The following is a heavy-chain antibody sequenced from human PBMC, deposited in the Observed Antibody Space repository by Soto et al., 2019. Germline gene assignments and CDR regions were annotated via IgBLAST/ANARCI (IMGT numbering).Heavy chain of an antibody. D-gene: IGHD6-19*01. CDR1: GYTFTSYG. J-gene: IGHJ3*02. V-gene: IGHV1-18*01. Sequence: ASVKVSCKASGYTFTSYGIIWVRQAPGQGLEWMGWISAYNGNTNYAQKLQGRVTMTTDTSTSTAYMELRSLRSDDTAVYYCARDSEGYSSGQDAFDIWGQGTMVTVSS. CDR3: ARDSEGYSSGQDAFDI. CDR2: ISAYNGNT.